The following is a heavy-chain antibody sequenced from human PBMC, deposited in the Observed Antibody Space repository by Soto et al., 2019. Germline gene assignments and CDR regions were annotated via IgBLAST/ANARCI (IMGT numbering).Heavy chain of an antibody. J-gene: IGHJ4*02. V-gene: IGHV4-59*01. Sequence: QVQLQESGPGLVKPSETLSLTCTVSGGSMNNYFWSWIRQPPGSGLGWIGYIYYSGSSNYNPSRRSRVTISVDTSKNQCSLKLSSVTAADTAVYFCARDHVTYSAGFDSWGQGTLVTVSS. D-gene: IGHD2-15*01. CDR3: ARDHVTYSAGFDS. CDR1: GGSMNNYF. CDR2: IYYSGSS.